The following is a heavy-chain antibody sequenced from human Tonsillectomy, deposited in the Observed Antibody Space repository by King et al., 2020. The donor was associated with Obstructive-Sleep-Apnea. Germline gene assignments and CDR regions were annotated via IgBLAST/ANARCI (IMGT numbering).Heavy chain of an antibody. D-gene: IGHD6-19*01. Sequence: VQLVESGGGLVQPGGSLRLSCAASGFTFSSYAMSWVRQAPGKGLGWVSTISGSGGSTYYADSVKGRFTISRDNSKNTLYLQMNSLRAEDTAVYFCAKAPGIAVTYFDYWGQGTLVTVSS. J-gene: IGHJ4*02. V-gene: IGHV3-23*04. CDR1: GFTFSSYA. CDR2: ISGSGGST. CDR3: AKAPGIAVTYFDY.